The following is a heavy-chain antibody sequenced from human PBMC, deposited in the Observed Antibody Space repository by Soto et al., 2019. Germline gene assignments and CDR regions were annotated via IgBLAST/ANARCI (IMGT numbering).Heavy chain of an antibody. V-gene: IGHV1-8*01. CDR1: GYTFSSFD. CDR2: INPNNGHT. CDR3: ARGRGWRDY. D-gene: IGHD6-19*01. Sequence: ASVKVSCKASGYTFSSFDIHWVRQSTVQGLEWMGWINPNNGHTDSAQKFQGRITMTMDPSISTVYMELSGLTSEDTAMYYCARGRGWRDYWGQGTLVTVSS. J-gene: IGHJ4*02.